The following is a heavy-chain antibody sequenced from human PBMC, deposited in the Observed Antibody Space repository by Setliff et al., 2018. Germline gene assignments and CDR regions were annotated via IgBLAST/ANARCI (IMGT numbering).Heavy chain of an antibody. D-gene: IGHD2-15*01. Sequence: LRLSCVGSGFTFGTYTMNWIRQAPGKGLEWVSSISRDSLHIYYADSLKGRFTNSRDNAEDSLYLQMNSLRAEDTAVYFCARSENCYATHCSPYDYWGQGALVTVSS. J-gene: IGHJ4*02. CDR3: ARSENCYATHCSPYDY. V-gene: IGHV3-21*01. CDR1: GFTFGTYT. CDR2: ISRDSLHI.